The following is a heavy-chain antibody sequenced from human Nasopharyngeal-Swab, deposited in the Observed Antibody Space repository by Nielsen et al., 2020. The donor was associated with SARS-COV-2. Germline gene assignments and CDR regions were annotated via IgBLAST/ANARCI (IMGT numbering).Heavy chain of an antibody. V-gene: IGHV3-48*04. CDR3: ARERGGGYGDY. CDR1: GFTFSPYT. J-gene: IGHJ4*02. Sequence: LKISCATSGFTFSPYTMTWVRQAPGKGLQWISYITSGNSVQYADSVRGRFTISRDNAKNSLYLQMNSLTAEDTAVYYCARERGGGYGDYWGQGTLVTVSS. CDR2: ITSGNSV. D-gene: IGHD5-12*01.